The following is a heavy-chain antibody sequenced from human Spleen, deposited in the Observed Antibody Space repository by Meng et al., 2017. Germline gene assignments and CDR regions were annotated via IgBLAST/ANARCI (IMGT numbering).Heavy chain of an antibody. V-gene: IGHV5-51*01. Sequence: ESLKISCTGSGYSFTTYWIGWVRQMPGKGLEWMGMIYPGDSDTRYSPSFQGQVTFSADKSIHTAYLQWSSLKASDTAMYYCARRGLYYGDYPFDYWGQGTLVTVSS. D-gene: IGHD4-17*01. CDR1: GYSFTTYW. J-gene: IGHJ4*02. CDR3: ARRGLYYGDYPFDY. CDR2: IYPGDSDT.